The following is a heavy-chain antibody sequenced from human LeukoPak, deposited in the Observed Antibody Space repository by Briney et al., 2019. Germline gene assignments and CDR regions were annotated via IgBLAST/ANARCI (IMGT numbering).Heavy chain of an antibody. V-gene: IGHV3-23*01. J-gene: IGHJ6*03. CDR2: ISGSGGST. CDR1: GFTFSSYA. D-gene: IGHD3-10*01. CDR3: AKDGGLLWFGELPRTFYYMDV. Sequence: GGSLRLSCAASGFTFSSYAMSWVRQAPGKGLEWVSAISGSGGSTYYADSVKGRFTISRDDSKNTLYLQMNSLRAEDTAVYYCAKDGGLLWFGELPRTFYYMDVWGKGTTVTVSS.